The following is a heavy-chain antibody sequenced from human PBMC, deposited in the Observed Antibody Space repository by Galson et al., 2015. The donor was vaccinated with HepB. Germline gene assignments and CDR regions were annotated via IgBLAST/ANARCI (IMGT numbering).Heavy chain of an antibody. J-gene: IGHJ4*02. V-gene: IGHV3-23*01. Sequence: SLRLSCAASGFTFASYAMNWVRQAPGKGLDWVVLISGSGGNTYYSGSVKGRFTISRDNSKSTVFLQMSSLRAEDTAVYYCVKDFNYGDVYYFDYWGQGTLVTVSS. CDR1: GFTFASYA. D-gene: IGHD4-17*01. CDR3: VKDFNYGDVYYFDY. CDR2: ISGSGGNT.